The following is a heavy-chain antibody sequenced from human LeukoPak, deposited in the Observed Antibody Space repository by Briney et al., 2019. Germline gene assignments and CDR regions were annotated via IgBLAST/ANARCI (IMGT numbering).Heavy chain of an antibody. Sequence: SETLSLTCAVYCGSFSGYYWSWIRQPPGKGLEWIGEINHSGSTNYNPSLKSRVTISVDTSKNQFSLKLSSVTAADTAVYYCARGSYGYYGSGSYYYYYYYMDVWGKGTTVTVSS. CDR3: ARGSYGYYGSGSYYYYYYYMDV. CDR1: CGSFSGYY. CDR2: INHSGST. J-gene: IGHJ6*03. D-gene: IGHD3-10*01. V-gene: IGHV4-34*01.